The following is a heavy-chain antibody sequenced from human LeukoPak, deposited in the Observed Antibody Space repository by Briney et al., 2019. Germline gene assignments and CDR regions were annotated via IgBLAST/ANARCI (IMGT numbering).Heavy chain of an antibody. V-gene: IGHV3-73*01. D-gene: IGHD3-9*01. CDR1: GFTFSGSA. J-gene: IGHJ6*02. Sequence: PGGSLRLSCAASGFTFSGSAMHWVRQASGKGLEWVGRIRSKANSYATAYAASVKGRFTISRDDSKNTAYLQMNSLKTEDTAVYYCTSNDILTGYRYYYYYGMDVWGQGTTVTVSS. CDR2: IRSKANSYAT. CDR3: TSNDILTGYRYYYYYGMDV.